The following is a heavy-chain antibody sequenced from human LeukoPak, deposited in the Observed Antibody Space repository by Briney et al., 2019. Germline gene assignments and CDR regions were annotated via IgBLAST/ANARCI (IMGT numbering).Heavy chain of an antibody. CDR3: ARAAGYCSGGSCYPFDY. CDR1: GFTFSSYW. CDR2: INSDGSST. D-gene: IGHD2-15*01. Sequence: GGSLRLSCAASGFTFSSYWMHWVRQAPGKGLVWVSRINSDGSSTSYADSVKGRFTISRDNAKNTLYLQMNSLRAEDTAVYYCARAAGYCSGGSCYPFDYWGRGTLVTVSS. J-gene: IGHJ4*02. V-gene: IGHV3-74*01.